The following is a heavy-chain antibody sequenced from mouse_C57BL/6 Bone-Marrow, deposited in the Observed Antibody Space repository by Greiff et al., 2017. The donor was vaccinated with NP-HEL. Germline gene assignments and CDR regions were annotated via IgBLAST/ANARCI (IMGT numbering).Heavy chain of an antibody. D-gene: IGHD1-1*01. V-gene: IGHV2-9-1*01. CDR1: GFSLTCYA. CDR2: IWTGGST. Sequence: QVQLKESGPGLVAPSQSLSITCTVSGFSLTCYAITWVRQPPGKGLEWLGVIWTGGSTNYNSAPMSRLSISKDDYKSQVFLRMNSLQAEDTAMYYCALLLRYWGQGTSVTVSS. J-gene: IGHJ4*01. CDR3: ALLLRY.